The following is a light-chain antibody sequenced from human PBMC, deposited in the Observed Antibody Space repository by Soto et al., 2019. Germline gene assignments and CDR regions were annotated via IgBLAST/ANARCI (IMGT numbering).Light chain of an antibody. Sequence: QSVLTQPPSASGTPGQRVTIYCSGSSSNIETNTVDWYQHLPGTAPKVLIFNNNQRPSGVPDRFSGSKSGTSASLAISGLQSEDEADYYCAVWDYSLSGLVFGGGTKLTVL. V-gene: IGLV1-44*01. CDR2: NNN. CDR3: AVWDYSLSGLV. CDR1: SSNIETNT. J-gene: IGLJ2*01.